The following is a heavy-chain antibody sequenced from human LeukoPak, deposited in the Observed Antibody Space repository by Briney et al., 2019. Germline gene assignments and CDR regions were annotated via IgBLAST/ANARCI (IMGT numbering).Heavy chain of an antibody. J-gene: IGHJ4*02. CDR1: GYTFTIHH. D-gene: IGHD3-22*01. CDR2: INTNSGGT. Sequence: GASVKVSCKTSGYTFTIHHIQWVRQAPGQGLEWMGWINTNSGGTIYSQKFQGRITMTRDPSITTAYMELSSLRSDDTAVYYCAKDSRPTYYYDSSGYFWGQGTLVTVSS. V-gene: IGHV1-2*02. CDR3: AKDSRPTYYYDSSGYF.